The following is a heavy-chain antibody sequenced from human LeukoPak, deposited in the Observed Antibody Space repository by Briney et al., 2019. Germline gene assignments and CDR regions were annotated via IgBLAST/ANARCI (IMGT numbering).Heavy chain of an antibody. CDR3: ARDQKVGGVSSGYNNWFDP. Sequence: SVKVSCKASGGTFSSYAISWVRQAPGQGLEWMGGIIPIFGTANYAQKFQGRVTITTDESTSTAYMELSSLRSEDTAVYYCARDQKVGGVSSGYNNWFDPWGQGTLVTVSS. D-gene: IGHD3-22*01. CDR1: GGTFSSYA. CDR2: IIPIFGTA. V-gene: IGHV1-69*05. J-gene: IGHJ5*02.